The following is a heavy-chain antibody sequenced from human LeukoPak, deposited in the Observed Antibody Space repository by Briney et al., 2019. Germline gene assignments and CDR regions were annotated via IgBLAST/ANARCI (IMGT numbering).Heavy chain of an antibody. D-gene: IGHD3-10*01. CDR3: ARGLGLVRGVIITSFDY. CDR1: GYTFTSYD. Sequence: ASVKVSCKASGYTFTSYDINWVRQATGQGLEWMGWMNPNSGNTGYAQKFQGRVTMTRNTSISTAYMELSSLRSEDTAVYYCARGLGLVRGVIITSFDYWGQGTLVTVPS. V-gene: IGHV1-8*01. CDR2: MNPNSGNT. J-gene: IGHJ4*02.